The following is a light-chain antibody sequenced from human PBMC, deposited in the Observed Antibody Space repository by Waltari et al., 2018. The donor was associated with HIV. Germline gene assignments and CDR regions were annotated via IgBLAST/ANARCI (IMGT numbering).Light chain of an antibody. Sequence: SSLLTQIPSVSVASGQTARITFGGNNLERNSLPWYQQKPGQAPLLVIYYDSDRPSGFPERFSGSNSGNTATLTISRVGDGDEADYYCQVWDSSSDHVLFGGGTRLTVL. V-gene: IGLV3-21*04. CDR1: NLERNS. CDR2: YDS. J-gene: IGLJ2*01. CDR3: QVWDSSSDHVL.